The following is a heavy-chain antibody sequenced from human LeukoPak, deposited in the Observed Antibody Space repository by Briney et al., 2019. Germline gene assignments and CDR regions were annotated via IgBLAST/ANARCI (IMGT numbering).Heavy chain of an antibody. CDR2: ISPSGSST. CDR3: ARDGRWLQFGVDY. V-gene: IGHV1-46*01. Sequence: ASVKVSCKASGYTFTSYYMHWVRQAPGQGLEWMGIISPSGSSTNYAQKFQGRVTMTRDTSTSTVYMELSSLRSEDTAVYYCARDGRWLQFGVDYWGQGTLVTVSS. CDR1: GYTFTSYY. J-gene: IGHJ4*02. D-gene: IGHD5-24*01.